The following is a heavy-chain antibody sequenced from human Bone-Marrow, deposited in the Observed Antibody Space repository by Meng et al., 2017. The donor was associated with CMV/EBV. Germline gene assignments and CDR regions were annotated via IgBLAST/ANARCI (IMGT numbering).Heavy chain of an antibody. Sequence: GGSLRLSCAASGFTFSSYAMSWVRQAPGKGLEWVSVIYSGGSSTYYADSVKGRFTISRDNSKNTLYLQMNSLRAEDTAVYYCAKEGAGLTGNFDYWGQGTRVTVYS. CDR2: IYSGGSST. V-gene: IGHV3-23*03. D-gene: IGHD1-20*01. CDR3: AKEGAGLTGNFDY. CDR1: GFTFSSYA. J-gene: IGHJ4*02.